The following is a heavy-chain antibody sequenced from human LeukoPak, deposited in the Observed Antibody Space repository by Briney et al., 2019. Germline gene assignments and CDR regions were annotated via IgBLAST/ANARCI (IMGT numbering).Heavy chain of an antibody. CDR1: GFTVSSNY. CDR2: IYSGGST. J-gene: IGHJ4*02. Sequence: GGSLRLSCAASGFTVSSNYMSWVRQAPGKGLEWVSVIYSGGSTYYADSVKGRFTISRDNSKNTLYLQMNSLRAEDTAVYYCARDTWFGELLYFDYWGQGTLVTVSS. CDR3: ARDTWFGELLYFDY. D-gene: IGHD3-10*01. V-gene: IGHV3-66*01.